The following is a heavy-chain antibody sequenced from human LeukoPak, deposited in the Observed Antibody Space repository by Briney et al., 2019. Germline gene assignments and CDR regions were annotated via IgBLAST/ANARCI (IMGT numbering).Heavy chain of an antibody. Sequence: SETLSLTCAVYGGSFSGYYWSWIRQPPGKGLEWIGEINHSGSTNYNPSLKSRVTISVDTSKNQFSLKLSSVTAADTAVYYCARGGWFLEWLFEKGYFDYWGQGTLVTVSS. CDR3: ARGGWFLEWLFEKGYFDY. CDR2: INHSGST. J-gene: IGHJ4*02. D-gene: IGHD3-3*01. CDR1: GGSFSGYY. V-gene: IGHV4-34*01.